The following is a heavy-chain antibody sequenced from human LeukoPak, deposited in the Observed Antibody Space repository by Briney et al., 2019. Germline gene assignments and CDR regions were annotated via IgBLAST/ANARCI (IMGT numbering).Heavy chain of an antibody. CDR3: ARVKQQLDHYYYYGMDV. Sequence: ASVKVSCKASGFTFTSSAVQWVRQAPGQGLEWMGIINPSGGSTSYAQKFQGRVTMTRDTSTSTVYMELSSLRSEDTAVYYCARVKQQLDHYYYYGMDVWGQGTTVTVSS. CDR1: GFTFTSSA. V-gene: IGHV1-46*01. D-gene: IGHD6-13*01. CDR2: INPSGGST. J-gene: IGHJ6*02.